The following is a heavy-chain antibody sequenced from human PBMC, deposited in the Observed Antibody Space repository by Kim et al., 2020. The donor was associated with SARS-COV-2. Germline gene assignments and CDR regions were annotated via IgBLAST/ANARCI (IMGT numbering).Heavy chain of an antibody. CDR3: ARDFEDWNPTVRYYYYGMDV. D-gene: IGHD1-1*01. J-gene: IGHJ6*02. CDR2: ISSSSSYI. CDR1: GFTFSSYS. Sequence: GGSLRLSCAASGFTFSSYSMNWVRQAPGKGLEWVSSISSSSSYIYYADSVKGRFTISRDNAKNSLYLQMNSLRAEDTAVYYCARDFEDWNPTVRYYYYGMDVWGQGTTVTVSS. V-gene: IGHV3-21*01.